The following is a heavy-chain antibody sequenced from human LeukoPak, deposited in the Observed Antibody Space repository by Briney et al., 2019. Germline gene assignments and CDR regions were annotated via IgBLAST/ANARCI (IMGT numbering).Heavy chain of an antibody. CDR3: ARSRAFNSGAFDP. V-gene: IGHV4-61*01. Sequence: SETLSLTCTVSGASVSSASYWSWIRQPPGQGVEWIAHIYNGVNTNYNPSLKSRVTISVDTSKNQFSLRLNSVTAADTAVYYCARSRAFNSGAFDPWGQGSLVTVSS. D-gene: IGHD1-26*01. CDR2: IYNGVNT. J-gene: IGHJ5*02. CDR1: GASVSSASY.